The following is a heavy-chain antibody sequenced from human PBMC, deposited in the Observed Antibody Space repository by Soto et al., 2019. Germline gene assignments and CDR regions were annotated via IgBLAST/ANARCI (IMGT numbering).Heavy chain of an antibody. CDR3: ASTVAGTLYYGFDV. CDR1: GFTFSSYA. J-gene: IGHJ6*02. Sequence: GGSLRLSCVASGFTFSSYAMGWVRQAPGQGLEWVSTISHDSVGSYYADSVKGRFTISRDNSKNTIYLQMNSLSSEDTALYYCASTVAGTLYYGFDVWGQGTTVTVSS. CDR2: ISHDSVGS. V-gene: IGHV3-23*01. D-gene: IGHD6-19*01.